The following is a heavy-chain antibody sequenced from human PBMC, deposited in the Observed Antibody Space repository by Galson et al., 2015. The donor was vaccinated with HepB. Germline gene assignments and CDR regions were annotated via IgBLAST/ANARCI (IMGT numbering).Heavy chain of an antibody. CDR3: ARGLYSSSWYIKPPTYAFDY. CDR1: GGSFSGYY. J-gene: IGHJ4*02. V-gene: IGHV4-34*01. D-gene: IGHD6-13*01. Sequence: SETLSLTCAVYGGSFSGYYWSWIRQPPGKGLEWIGEINHSGSTNYNPSLKSRVTISVDTSKNQFSLKLSSVTAADTAVYYCARGLYSSSWYIKPPTYAFDYWGQGTLVTVSS. CDR2: INHSGST.